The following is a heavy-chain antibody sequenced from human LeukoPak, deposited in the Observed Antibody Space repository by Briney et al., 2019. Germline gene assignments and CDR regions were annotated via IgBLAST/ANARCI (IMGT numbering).Heavy chain of an antibody. CDR2: MSSDGSNI. V-gene: IGHV3-74*01. CDR3: ARWVTPNALDI. J-gene: IGHJ3*02. CDR1: GFTLSNYW. D-gene: IGHD4-23*01. Sequence: GGSLRLSCAASGFTLSNYWMHWVRHAPGTGRAWVSRMSSDGSNIRYVDSVKGRFTISRDSANNTLFLQMNSLRAEDTAVYYCARWVTPNALDIWGQGTIVTVSS.